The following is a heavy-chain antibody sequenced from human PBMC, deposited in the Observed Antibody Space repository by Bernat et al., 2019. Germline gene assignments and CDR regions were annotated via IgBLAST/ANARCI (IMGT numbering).Heavy chain of an antibody. CDR1: GGSISSGSSY. V-gene: IGHV4-61*02. J-gene: IGHJ4*02. CDR2: IYYSGST. D-gene: IGHD6-13*01. Sequence: QVQLQESGPGLVKPSQTLSLTCTVSGGSISSGSSYWSWIRQPAGKGLEWIGSIYYSGSTYYNPSLKSRVTISVDTSKNQFSLKLSSVTAADTAVYYCASIAAAGIVDYWGQGTLVTVSS. CDR3: ASIAAAGIVDY.